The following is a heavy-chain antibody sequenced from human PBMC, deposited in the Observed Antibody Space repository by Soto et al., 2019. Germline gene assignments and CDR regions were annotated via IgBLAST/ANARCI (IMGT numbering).Heavy chain of an antibody. CDR2: INAGNGNT. CDR3: ARAVAVPSDFDY. V-gene: IGHV1-3*01. J-gene: IGHJ4*02. CDR1: GYTFTGYA. Sequence: ASVKVSCKASGYTFTGYAMHWVRQAPGQRLEWMGWINAGNGNTKYSQKFQGRVTISRDTSSSTAYMELGSLRSEYTAVFYCARAVAVPSDFDYWGQGTLVTVSS. D-gene: IGHD6-19*01.